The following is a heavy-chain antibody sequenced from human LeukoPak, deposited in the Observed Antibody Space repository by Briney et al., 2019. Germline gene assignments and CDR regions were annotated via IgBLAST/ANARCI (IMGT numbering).Heavy chain of an antibody. V-gene: IGHV3-30*02. D-gene: IGHD1-1*01. Sequence: GGSLRLSCAASGFTFSSFGTHWVRQAPGKGLAWVAFLGHEGTNKYYAESVKGRFTISRDDSKDTLFLQMDSLRPEDTAVYYCAKDGHWTFDYWGQGTLVTVSS. J-gene: IGHJ4*02. CDR3: AKDGHWTFDY. CDR1: GFTFSSFG. CDR2: LGHEGTNK.